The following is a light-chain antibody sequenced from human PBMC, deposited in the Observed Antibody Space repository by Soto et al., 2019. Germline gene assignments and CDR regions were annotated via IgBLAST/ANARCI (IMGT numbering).Light chain of an antibody. Sequence: EIVMTQSPATLSVSPGGRATLSCRASQSVKRNLAWYQQKPGQAPRLLIHRASTRATGVPATLSGSGSGTEFTLTISGLQSEDFALYYCQQYQNLWTFGQGTKVDIK. V-gene: IGKV3-15*01. CDR3: QQYQNLWT. J-gene: IGKJ1*01. CDR1: QSVKRN. CDR2: RAS.